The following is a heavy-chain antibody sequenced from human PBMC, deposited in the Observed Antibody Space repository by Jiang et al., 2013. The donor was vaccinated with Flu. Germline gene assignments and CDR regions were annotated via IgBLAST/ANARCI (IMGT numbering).Heavy chain of an antibody. Sequence: LLKPSETPGTLTCAVYGGSFSDYDWDLDPPGPREGGWSGSAKISYSGSTVYNLSLKGRVTISVATSKNQFFLNLVSVSAADTALYFCGRGRGESVYYYNYGVDVWGQGTTVTVSS. D-gene: IGHD2/OR15-2a*01. J-gene: IGHJ6*02. CDR1: GGSFSDYD. V-gene: IGHV4-34*01. CDR3: GRGRGESVYYYNYGVDV. CDR2: ISYSGST.